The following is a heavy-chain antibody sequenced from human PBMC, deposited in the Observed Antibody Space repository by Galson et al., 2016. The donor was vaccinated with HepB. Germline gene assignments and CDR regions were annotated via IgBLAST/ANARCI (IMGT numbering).Heavy chain of an antibody. Sequence: SETLSLTCDVSGASISDSNWWTWVRQVPGKGLEWIGEIYHTGTSNNNPFLNSRFTLSLDKSGNQFSLNITSVTAADTAVYYCARAAIIPGARMVFDPWGQGTLVTVSS. D-gene: IGHD2-2*01. V-gene: IGHV4-4*02. CDR3: ARAAIIPGARMVFDP. CDR1: GASISDSNW. CDR2: IYHTGTS. J-gene: IGHJ5*02.